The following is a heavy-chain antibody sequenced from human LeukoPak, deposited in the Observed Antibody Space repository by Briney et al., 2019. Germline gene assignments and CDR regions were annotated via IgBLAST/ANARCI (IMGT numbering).Heavy chain of an antibody. J-gene: IGHJ1*01. V-gene: IGHV5-51*01. D-gene: IGHD6-19*01. CDR2: IYPGDSHT. Sequence: GESLKISCKGSGYSFPSYWIGWVRQMPGKGLEWMGVIYPGDSHTRYSPSFQGQVTISADKSISTAYLQWSSLKASDTAMYFCASAVAGPSGAEYFHHWGQGTLVTVSS. CDR3: ASAVAGPSGAEYFHH. CDR1: GYSFPSYW.